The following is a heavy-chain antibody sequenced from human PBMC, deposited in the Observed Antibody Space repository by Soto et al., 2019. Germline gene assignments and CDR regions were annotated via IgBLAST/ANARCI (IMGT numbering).Heavy chain of an antibody. V-gene: IGHV1-8*01. J-gene: IGHJ6*02. CDR2: MNPNSGNT. Sequence: GASVKVSCKASGYTLTSYDINWVRQATGQGLEWMGWMNPNSGNTGYAQKFQGRVTITADESTSTAYMELSSLRSEDTAVYYCARDWHITMVRGVYYGMDVWGQGTTVTVSS. D-gene: IGHD3-10*01. CDR1: GYTLTSYD. CDR3: ARDWHITMVRGVYYGMDV.